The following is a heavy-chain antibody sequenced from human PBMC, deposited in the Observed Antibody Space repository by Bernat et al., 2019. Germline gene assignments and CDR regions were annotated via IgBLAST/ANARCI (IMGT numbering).Heavy chain of an antibody. J-gene: IGHJ3*02. CDR2: IYYSGNT. V-gene: IGHV4-31*03. D-gene: IGHD4-17*01. CDR1: GGSISTGDYY. CDR3: ARVEGAYVDFDI. Sequence: QVQLQESGPGLVKPSQTLSLICTVSGGSISTGDYYWSWIRQHPGKGLEWIVYIYYSGNTYYNPSLKSRVTISVDTSKNQFSLKLSSVTAADTAVYFCARVEGAYVDFDIWGQGTMVTVSS.